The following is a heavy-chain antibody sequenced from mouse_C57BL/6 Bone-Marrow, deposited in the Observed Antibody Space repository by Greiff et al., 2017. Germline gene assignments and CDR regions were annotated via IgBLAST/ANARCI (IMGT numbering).Heavy chain of an antibody. CDR1: GFTFGDYG. Sequence: EVMLVESGGGLVKPGGSLKLSCAASGFTFGDYGMHWVRQAPEKGPEWVAYISSGSSTIYYADTVKGRFTISRDNAKNTLFLQMTSLRSEDTAMYYCAVPFAYWGQGTLVTVSA. CDR3: AVPFAY. V-gene: IGHV5-17*01. J-gene: IGHJ3*01. CDR2: ISSGSSTI.